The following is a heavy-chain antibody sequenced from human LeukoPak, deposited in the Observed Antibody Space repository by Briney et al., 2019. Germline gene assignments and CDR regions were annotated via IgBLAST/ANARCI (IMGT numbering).Heavy chain of an antibody. CDR1: GFTFSSYA. Sequence: GGSLRLSCAASGFTFSSYATHWVRQAPGKGLEWVAVISYDGSNKYYADSVKGRFTISRDNSKNTLYLQMNSLRAEDTAVYYCARPLKVTTVADLWGRGTLVTVSS. D-gene: IGHD4-17*01. CDR3: ARPLKVTTVADL. CDR2: ISYDGSNK. J-gene: IGHJ2*01. V-gene: IGHV3-30-3*01.